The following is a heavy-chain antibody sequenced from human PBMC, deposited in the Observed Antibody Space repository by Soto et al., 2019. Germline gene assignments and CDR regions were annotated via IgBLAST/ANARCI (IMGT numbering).Heavy chain of an antibody. CDR3: GKDVGDYVPYYYGVDV. CDR2: IAYDGNEK. J-gene: IGHJ6*02. CDR1: GCTFKTHA. D-gene: IGHD1-26*01. V-gene: IGHV3-30*18. Sequence: QVQLVESGGGVVQPGTSLRLSCAASGCTFKTHAMHWVRQAPGKGLESMAVIAYDGNEKFYADSVKGRFTISRDNSKNALYLQINTLRNEDTAVYYCGKDVGDYVPYYYGVDVWGQGTTVTVSS.